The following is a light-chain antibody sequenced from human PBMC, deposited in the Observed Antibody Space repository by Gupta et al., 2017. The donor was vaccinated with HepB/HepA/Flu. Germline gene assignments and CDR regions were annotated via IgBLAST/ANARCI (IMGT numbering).Light chain of an antibody. CDR2: LGS. Sequence: DIVMTQSPLSLPAPLEDPPSISCRSSQSLLHSNGYNYLDWYLQKPGQSPQLLIYLGSNRASGVPDRFSGSGSGTDFTLKISRVEAEDVGVYYCMQALQTPLTFGGGTKVEIK. CDR1: QSLLHSNGYNY. V-gene: IGKV2-28*01. J-gene: IGKJ4*01. CDR3: MQALQTPLT.